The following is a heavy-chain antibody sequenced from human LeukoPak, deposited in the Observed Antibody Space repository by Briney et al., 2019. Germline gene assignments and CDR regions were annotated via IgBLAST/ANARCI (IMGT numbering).Heavy chain of an antibody. CDR1: GGSISSGGYY. Sequence: PSETLSLTCTVSGGSISSGGYYWSWIRQHPGKGLEWIGYIYYSGSTYYNPSLKSRVTISVDTSKNQFSLKLSSVTAADTAVYYCARAVSADYYDSSGSRIPNWFDPWGQGTLVTVSS. CDR3: ARAVSADYYDSSGSRIPNWFDP. D-gene: IGHD3-22*01. V-gene: IGHV4-31*03. CDR2: IYYSGST. J-gene: IGHJ5*02.